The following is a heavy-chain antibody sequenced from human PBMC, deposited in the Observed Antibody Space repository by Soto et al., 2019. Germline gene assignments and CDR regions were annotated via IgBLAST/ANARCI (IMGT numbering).Heavy chain of an antibody. CDR1: AGSISSYY. CDR2: IYYSGST. J-gene: IGHJ4*02. V-gene: IGHV4-59*08. Sequence: SDTLYVICSVSAGSISSYYWSWIRQLSGKGLEWIGYIYYSGSTNYNPSLKTPVTISLDTSKNQFSLKLSPVTAADTAVSYCARRYRYSFDYWGQGTLVTVSS. D-gene: IGHD1-1*01. CDR3: ARRYRYSFDY.